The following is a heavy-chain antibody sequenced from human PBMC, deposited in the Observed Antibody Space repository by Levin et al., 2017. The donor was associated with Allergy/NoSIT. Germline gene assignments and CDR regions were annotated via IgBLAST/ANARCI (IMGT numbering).Heavy chain of an antibody. V-gene: IGHV3-23*01. J-gene: IGHJ6*02. CDR1: GFTFSSYA. D-gene: IGHD3-3*01. Sequence: GESLKISCAASGFTFSSYAMSWVRQAPGKGLEWVSAISGSGGSTYYADSVKGRFTISRDNSKNTLYLQMNSLRAEDTAVYYCAKGPAGFFRGPYDFWSGYYSTGRGDYYGMDVWGQGTTVTVSS. CDR2: ISGSGGST. CDR3: AKGPAGFFRGPYDFWSGYYSTGRGDYYGMDV.